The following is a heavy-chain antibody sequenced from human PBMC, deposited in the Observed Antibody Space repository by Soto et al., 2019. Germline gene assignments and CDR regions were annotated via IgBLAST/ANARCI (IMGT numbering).Heavy chain of an antibody. CDR2: FDPEDGET. D-gene: IGHD1-26*01. Sequence: ASVKVSCKVSGYTLTELSMHWVRQAPGKGLEWMGGFDPEDGETIYAQKFQGRVTMTEDTSTDTAYMELSSLRSEDAAVYYCATTNIVGAWGERNYFAYWGQGTLVTVSS. J-gene: IGHJ4*02. CDR1: GYTLTELS. V-gene: IGHV1-24*01. CDR3: ATTNIVGAWGERNYFAY.